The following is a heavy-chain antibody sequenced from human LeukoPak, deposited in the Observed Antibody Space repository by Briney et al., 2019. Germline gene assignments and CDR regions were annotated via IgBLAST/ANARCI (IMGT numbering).Heavy chain of an antibody. CDR1: GYSISSGYY. V-gene: IGHV4-38-2*01. CDR3: ARYGGNDYSKFDY. D-gene: IGHD4-11*01. J-gene: IGHJ4*02. Sequence: PSETLSLTCAVSGYSISSGYYWGWIRQPPGKGLEWIGRIYHSGSTYYNPSLKSRVTISVDTSKNQFSLKLSSVTAADTAVFYCARYGGNDYSKFDYWGQGTLVTVSS. CDR2: IYHSGST.